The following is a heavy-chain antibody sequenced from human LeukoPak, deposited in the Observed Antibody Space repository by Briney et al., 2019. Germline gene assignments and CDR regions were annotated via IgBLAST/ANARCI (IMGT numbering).Heavy chain of an antibody. J-gene: IGHJ5*02. CDR1: GGSFSGYY. V-gene: IGHV4-34*01. D-gene: IGHD6-13*01. CDR3: ARWEYSSSWWWLDP. Sequence: SETLSLTCAVYGGSFSGYYWSWIRQPPGKGLEWIGEINHSGSTNYNPSLKSRVTISVDTYKNQFSLKLSSVTDAYTAVYDCARWEYSSSWWWLDPWGEGTLVTVSS. CDR2: INHSGST.